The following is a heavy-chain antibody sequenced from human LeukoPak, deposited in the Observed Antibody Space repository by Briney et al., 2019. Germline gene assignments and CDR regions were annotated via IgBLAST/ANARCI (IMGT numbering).Heavy chain of an antibody. D-gene: IGHD3-16*01. V-gene: IGHV1-18*01. CDR1: GYNFTNYG. CDR3: ARDPMKGDLAIYYHYYYMDV. J-gene: IGHJ6*03. Sequence: ASVKVSCKSSGYNFTNYGISWVRQAPGQGLEGMGRINPYNGNTKYAQKIQGRVIMTTDTSTSTAYMELRSLRSDDTAVYYCARDPMKGDLAIYYHYYYMDVWGKGTRVTVSS. CDR2: INPYNGNT.